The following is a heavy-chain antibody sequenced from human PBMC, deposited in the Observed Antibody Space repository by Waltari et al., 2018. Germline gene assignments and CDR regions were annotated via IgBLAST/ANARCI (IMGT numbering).Heavy chain of an antibody. J-gene: IGHJ4*02. V-gene: IGHV3-73*02. CDR1: GFTFSGSA. CDR3: TLNYYDSSGQGY. Sequence: EVQLVESGGGLVQPGGSLKLSCAAPGFTFSGSALHWVRQASGKGLEWVGRIRSKANSYATAYAASVKGRFTISRDDSKNTAYLQMNSLKTEDTAVYYCTLNYYDSSGQGYWGQGTLVTVSS. D-gene: IGHD3-22*01. CDR2: IRSKANSYAT.